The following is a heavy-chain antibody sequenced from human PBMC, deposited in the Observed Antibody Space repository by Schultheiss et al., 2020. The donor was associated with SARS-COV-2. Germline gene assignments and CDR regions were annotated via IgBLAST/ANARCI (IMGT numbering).Heavy chain of an antibody. CDR1: GGSISSYY. J-gene: IGHJ4*02. CDR2: IYYSGST. Sequence: SETLSLTCTVSGGSISSYYWSWIRQPPGKGLEWIGYIYYSGSTNYNPSLKSRVTISVDTSKNQFSLKLSSVTAADTAVYYCARVRITMIVVVHHKPVSARWGQGTLVTVSS. D-gene: IGHD3-22*01. V-gene: IGHV4-59*01. CDR3: ARVRITMIVVVHHKPVSAR.